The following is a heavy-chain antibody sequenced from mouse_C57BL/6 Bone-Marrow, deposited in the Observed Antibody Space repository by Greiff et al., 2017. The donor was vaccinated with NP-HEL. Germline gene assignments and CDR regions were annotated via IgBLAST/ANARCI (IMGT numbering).Heavy chain of an antibody. J-gene: IGHJ2*01. Sequence: VQLQQPGTELVKPGASVKLSCKASGYTFTSYWMHWVKQRPGQGLEWIGNINPSNGGTNYNEKFKGKATLTVDKSSSTAYMQLSSLTSEYSAGFFCARGSTTVVAPFDYWGQGTTLTVSS. D-gene: IGHD1-1*01. V-gene: IGHV1-53*01. CDR2: INPSNGGT. CDR1: GYTFTSYW. CDR3: ARGSTTVVAPFDY.